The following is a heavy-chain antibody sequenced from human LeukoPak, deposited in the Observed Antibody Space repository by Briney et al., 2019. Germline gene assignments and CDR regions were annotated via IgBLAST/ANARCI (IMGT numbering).Heavy chain of an antibody. CDR3: AKGLYDSSGYHWFDAFDI. J-gene: IGHJ3*02. Sequence: PGRSLRLSCAASGFTFSSYGMHWVHQAPGKGLEWVAVISYDGSNKYYADSVKGRFTISRDNSKNTLYLQMNSLRAEDTAVYYCAKGLYDSSGYHWFDAFDIWGQGTMVTVSS. V-gene: IGHV3-30*18. D-gene: IGHD3-22*01. CDR2: ISYDGSNK. CDR1: GFTFSSYG.